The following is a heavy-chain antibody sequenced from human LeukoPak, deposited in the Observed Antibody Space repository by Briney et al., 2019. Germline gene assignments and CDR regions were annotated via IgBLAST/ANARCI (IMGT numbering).Heavy chain of an antibody. CDR1: GFTFSSYA. CDR3: AKMGVGKDDSSGYSHDY. V-gene: IGHV3-23*01. CDR2: ISGSGGST. J-gene: IGHJ4*02. Sequence: PGGSLRLSCAASGFTFSSYAMSWVRQAPGKGLEWVSAISGSGGSTYYADSVKGRFTISRDNSKNTLYLQMNSLRAEDTAVYYCAKMGVGKDDSSGYSHDYWGQGTLVTVSS. D-gene: IGHD3-22*01.